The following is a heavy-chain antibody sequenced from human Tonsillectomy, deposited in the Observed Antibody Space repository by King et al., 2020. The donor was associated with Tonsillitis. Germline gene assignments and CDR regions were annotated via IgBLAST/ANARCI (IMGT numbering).Heavy chain of an antibody. Sequence: VQLVASGGGVVQPGRSLSLSCAASGFSFSSYDIYWVRQAPGKGLEWVAVIWYDGSNKNYADSVKGRFTISRDNSKNTLYLQMNSLRAEDTAVYYCARPHEIFGEVTTVSHFDNWGQGTLVTVSS. CDR1: GFSFSSYD. CDR3: ARPHEIFGEVTTVSHFDN. V-gene: IGHV3-33*01. D-gene: IGHD3-3*01. CDR2: IWYDGSNK. J-gene: IGHJ4*02.